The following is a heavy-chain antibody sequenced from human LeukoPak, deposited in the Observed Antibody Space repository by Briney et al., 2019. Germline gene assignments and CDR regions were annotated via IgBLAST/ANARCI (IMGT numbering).Heavy chain of an antibody. J-gene: IGHJ5*02. CDR3: ARVDTAMADNWFDP. V-gene: IGHV1-2*02. CDR2: INPNSGGT. CDR1: GYTFTRYA. Sequence: ASVKVSCKASGYTFTRYAMNWVRQAPGQGLEWMGWINPNSGGTNYAQKFQGRVTMTRDTSISTAYMELSRLRSDDTAVYYCARVDTAMADNWFDPWGQGTLVTVSS. D-gene: IGHD5-18*01.